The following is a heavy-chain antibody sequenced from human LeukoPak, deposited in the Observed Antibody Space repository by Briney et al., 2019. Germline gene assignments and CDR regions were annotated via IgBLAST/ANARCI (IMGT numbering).Heavy chain of an antibody. CDR3: AREPWGVGPTTLGY. D-gene: IGHD1-26*01. J-gene: IGHJ4*02. V-gene: IGHV3-53*01. Sequence: GGSLRLSCAAAGFTVSSNYMIWVRQAPGKGREWVSIIYSGGSTYYADSVKGRFTISRDNSKNTLYLQMNSLRAEDTAVYYCAREPWGVGPTTLGYWGQGTLVTVSS. CDR1: GFTVSSNY. CDR2: IYSGGST.